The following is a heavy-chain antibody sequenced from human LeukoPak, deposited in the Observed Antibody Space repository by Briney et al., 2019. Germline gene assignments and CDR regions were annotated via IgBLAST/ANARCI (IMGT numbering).Heavy chain of an antibody. J-gene: IGHJ4*02. CDR3: ERFRYYYGRRAVYYFDY. V-gene: IGHV4-59*12. D-gene: IGHD3-10*01. Sequence: SETLSLTCTVSGGSISSYYWSWIRQPPGKGLEWIGYIYYSGSTNYNPSLKSRVTISVDTSKNQFSLRLSSVTAADTAVYYCERFRYYYGRRAVYYFDYWGQGALVTVSS. CDR1: GGSISSYY. CDR2: IYYSGST.